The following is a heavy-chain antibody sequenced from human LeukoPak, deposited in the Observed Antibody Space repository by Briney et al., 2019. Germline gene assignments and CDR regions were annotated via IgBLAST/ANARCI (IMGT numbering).Heavy chain of an antibody. J-gene: IGHJ4*02. V-gene: IGHV3-30*02. CDR3: AKDQVTIFGVVILDY. Sequence: GGSLRLSCAASGFTFSSYGMHWVCQAPGKGLEWVAFIRYDGTKKYYADSVKGRFTISRDNSKNTLYLQMNSLRAEDTAVYYCAKDQVTIFGVVILDYWGQGTLVTVSS. CDR1: GFTFSSYG. D-gene: IGHD3-3*01. CDR2: IRYDGTKK.